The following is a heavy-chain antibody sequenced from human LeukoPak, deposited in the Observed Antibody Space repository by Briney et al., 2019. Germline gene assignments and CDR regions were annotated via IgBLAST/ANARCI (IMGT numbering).Heavy chain of an antibody. J-gene: IGHJ3*02. CDR2: ISAYNGNT. CDR3: ARDVPYIVVVVAARNDAFDI. D-gene: IGHD2-15*01. CDR1: GYTFTSYG. Sequence: ASVKVSCKASGYTFTSYGISWVRQAPGQGLEWMGWISAYNGNTNYAQKLQGRVTMTTDTSTSTAYMELRSPRSDDTAVYYCARDVPYIVVVVAARNDAFDIWGQGTMVTVSS. V-gene: IGHV1-18*01.